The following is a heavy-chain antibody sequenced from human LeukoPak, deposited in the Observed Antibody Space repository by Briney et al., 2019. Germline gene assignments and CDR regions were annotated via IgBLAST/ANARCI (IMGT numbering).Heavy chain of an antibody. CDR1: GGSISSGGYS. Sequence: PSQTLSLTCAVSGGSISSGGYSWSWIRQPPGKGLEWIGYIYHSGSTYYNPSLKSRVTISVDRSKNQFSLKLSSVTAADTAVYYCARVIWLDSSGCDRIIDAFDIWGQGTMVTVSS. D-gene: IGHD3-22*01. J-gene: IGHJ3*02. CDR2: IYHSGST. CDR3: ARVIWLDSSGCDRIIDAFDI. V-gene: IGHV4-30-2*01.